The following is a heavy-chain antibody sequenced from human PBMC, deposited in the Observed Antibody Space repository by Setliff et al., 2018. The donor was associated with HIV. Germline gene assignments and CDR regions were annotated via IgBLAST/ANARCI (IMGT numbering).Heavy chain of an antibody. J-gene: IGHJ3*02. CDR2: ISGSGENI. Sequence: PGESLKISCAVSGFPFSDYAMNWVRQAPGKGLEWVSAISGSGENIYYTDSVKGRFTISRDNSENTLYVQMNSLRAEDTAVYYCAKVHYSDSTGYYWHAFDIWGQGTVVTVSS. V-gene: IGHV3-23*01. D-gene: IGHD3-22*01. CDR3: AKVHYSDSTGYYWHAFDI. CDR1: GFPFSDYA.